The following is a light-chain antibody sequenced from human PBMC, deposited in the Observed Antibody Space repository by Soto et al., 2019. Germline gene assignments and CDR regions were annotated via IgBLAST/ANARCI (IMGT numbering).Light chain of an antibody. CDR3: TSWGI. CDR1: TSDIGEYNY. J-gene: IGLJ1*01. V-gene: IGLV2-14*01. CDR2: LVS. Sequence: QSALAQPAAVSGSPGESITISCTRTTSDIGEYNYVSWYQHLPDKVPKLIISLVSNQPSGVSNRFSGSKSGNTASLTISGLQAEDEGDYYCTSWGIFGPGTKVTVL.